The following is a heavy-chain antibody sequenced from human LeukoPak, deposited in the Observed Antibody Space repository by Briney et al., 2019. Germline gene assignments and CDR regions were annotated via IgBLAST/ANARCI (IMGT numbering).Heavy chain of an antibody. D-gene: IGHD3-22*01. V-gene: IGHV4-31*02. CDR3: ARAEGSSGYYYGY. J-gene: IGHJ4*02. CDR1: Y. Sequence: YWIGWVRQMPGKGLEWIGYIYYSGSTYYNPSLKSRVTISVDTSKNQFSLKLSSVTAADTAVYYCARAEGSSGYYYGYWGQGTLVTVSS. CDR2: IYYSGST.